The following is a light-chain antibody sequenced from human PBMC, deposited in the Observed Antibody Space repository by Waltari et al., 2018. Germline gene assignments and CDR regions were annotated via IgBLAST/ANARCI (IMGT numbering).Light chain of an antibody. J-gene: IGKJ1*01. CDR1: QSIRSN. Sequence: EIVMTQSPAILSLFPGERATLSCRASQSIRSNFAWYQHKPGQAPRLLIYGASTRATGIPARFSGSGSGTEFTLTISSLQSEDFAVYFCQQYDNWLGTFGQGTKVEIK. CDR3: QQYDNWLGT. CDR2: GAS. V-gene: IGKV3-15*01.